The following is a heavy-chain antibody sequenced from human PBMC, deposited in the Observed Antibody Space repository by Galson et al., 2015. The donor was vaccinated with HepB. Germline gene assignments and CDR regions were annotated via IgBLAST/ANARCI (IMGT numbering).Heavy chain of an antibody. CDR1: GCSISDHY. D-gene: IGHD1-14*01. Sequence: ETLSLTCTVSGCSISDHYWSWIRQSPGKGLEWIGYIYYSDTWTTNYNPSLRSRVTISFDTSNNQVSLELSSVTAADTAMYYCGRQTHHQNPMDVWGQGTTVTVS. V-gene: IGHV4-59*08. CDR2: IYYSDTWTT. J-gene: IGHJ6*02. CDR3: GRQTHHQNPMDV.